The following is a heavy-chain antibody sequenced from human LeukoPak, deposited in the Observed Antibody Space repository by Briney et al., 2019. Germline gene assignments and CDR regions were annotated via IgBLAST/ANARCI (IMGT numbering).Heavy chain of an antibody. V-gene: IGHV4-59*01. Sequence: SETLSLTCTVSGGSISSYYWSWIRQPPGKGLEWIGYIYYSGSTNYNPSLKSRVTISVDTSKNQFSLKLSSVTAADTAVYYCARDRRGYSGYQPWFDPWGQGTLVTVSS. J-gene: IGHJ5*02. CDR2: IYYSGST. CDR3: ARDRRGYSGYQPWFDP. D-gene: IGHD5-12*01. CDR1: GGSISSYY.